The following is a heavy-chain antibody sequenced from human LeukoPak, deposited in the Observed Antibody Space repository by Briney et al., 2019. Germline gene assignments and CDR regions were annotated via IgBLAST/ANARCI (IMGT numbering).Heavy chain of an antibody. Sequence: GESLKISCQGSGYSFTSFWIGWVRQMPGKGLEWMGIIYPGDSDTRYSPSFQGQVTISADKSISTAYLQWSSLKASDTAMYYCARQSSSWWENYFDYWGQGTLVTVSS. V-gene: IGHV5-51*01. J-gene: IGHJ4*02. CDR2: IYPGDSDT. CDR3: ARQSSSWWENYFDY. D-gene: IGHD6-13*01. CDR1: GYSFTSFW.